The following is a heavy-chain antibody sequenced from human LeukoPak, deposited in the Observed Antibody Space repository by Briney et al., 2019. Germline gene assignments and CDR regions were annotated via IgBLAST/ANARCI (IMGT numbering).Heavy chain of an antibody. CDR3: ARMETGTMGAFDI. V-gene: IGHV3-21*01. CDR2: ISSSSSYI. D-gene: IGHD1-1*01. J-gene: IGHJ3*02. Sequence: GGSLRLSCAASGFTLSSYSMSWVRQAPGKGLEWVSSISSSSSYIYYADSVKGRFTISRDNAKNSLYLQMNSLKAEDTAVYYCARMETGTMGAFDIWGQGTMVTVSS. CDR1: GFTLSSYS.